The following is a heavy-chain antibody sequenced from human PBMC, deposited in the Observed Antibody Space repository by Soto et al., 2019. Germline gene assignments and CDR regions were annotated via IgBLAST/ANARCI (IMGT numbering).Heavy chain of an antibody. CDR1: GFTFSSFW. Sequence: EVQLVESGGGLVQPGGSLRLSCAVSGFTFSSFWMHWVRQAPGEGLVWVSRINTDGSSTSYADSVKGRFTISRDYAKNTLYLQMNSLRVEDTAMYYCAKRGVDTFGLSYWGQGTRVTVSS. J-gene: IGHJ4*02. CDR2: INTDGSST. D-gene: IGHD3-10*01. V-gene: IGHV3-74*01. CDR3: AKRGVDTFGLSY.